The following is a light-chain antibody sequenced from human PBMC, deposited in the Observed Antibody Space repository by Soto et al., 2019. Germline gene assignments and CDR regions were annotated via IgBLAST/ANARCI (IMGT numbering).Light chain of an antibody. CDR1: QSVRSDY. Sequence: EVVLTQSPGTLSLSPGERATLSCRASQSVRSDYFAWYQQKPGQAPRVIIFGVSTRATGIPDRFSGSGSGTDFTLTITRLEPEDFAVYYCQQYVTSSPRTFGQGTKVDIK. CDR3: QQYVTSSPRT. CDR2: GVS. V-gene: IGKV3-20*01. J-gene: IGKJ1*01.